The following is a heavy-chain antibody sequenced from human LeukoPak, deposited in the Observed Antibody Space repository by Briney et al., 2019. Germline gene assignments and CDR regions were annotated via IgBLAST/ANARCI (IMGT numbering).Heavy chain of an antibody. V-gene: IGHV3-21*01. CDR3: ARVDFWSGSPRLGFDY. CDR2: ISSSSSYI. J-gene: IGHJ4*02. D-gene: IGHD3-3*01. CDR1: GFTFSSCS. Sequence: GGSLRLSCAASGFTFSSCSMNWVRQAPGKGLEWVSSISSSSSYIYYADSVKGRFTISRDNAKNSLYLQMNSLRAEDTAVYYCARVDFWSGSPRLGFDYWGQGTLVTVSS.